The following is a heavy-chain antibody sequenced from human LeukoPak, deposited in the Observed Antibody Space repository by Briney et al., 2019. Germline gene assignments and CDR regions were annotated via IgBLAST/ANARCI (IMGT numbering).Heavy chain of an antibody. D-gene: IGHD6-19*01. CDR2: INPSGGST. V-gene: IGHV1-46*01. Sequence: ASVQVSCKASGYTFTSYYMHWVRQAPGQGLEWMGIINPSGGSTSYAQKFQGRVTMTRDTSTSTVYMELSSLRSEDTAVYYCASGLESYWYFDLWGRGTLVTVSS. CDR1: GYTFTSYY. CDR3: ASGLESYWYFDL. J-gene: IGHJ2*01.